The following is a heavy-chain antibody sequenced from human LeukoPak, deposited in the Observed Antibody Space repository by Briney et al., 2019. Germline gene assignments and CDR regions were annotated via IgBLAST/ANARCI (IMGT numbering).Heavy chain of an antibody. Sequence: GRSLRLSCAASGFTFSTYWMSWGRQAPGKGLEWVANIKPDGSEKDYVDSLKGRFTISRDNAKNSLYLQVNSLRAEDTAVYYCARFGVPYGVDVWGQGTTVTVSS. J-gene: IGHJ6*02. D-gene: IGHD3-16*01. V-gene: IGHV3-7*04. CDR3: ARFGVPYGVDV. CDR1: GFTFSTYW. CDR2: IKPDGSEK.